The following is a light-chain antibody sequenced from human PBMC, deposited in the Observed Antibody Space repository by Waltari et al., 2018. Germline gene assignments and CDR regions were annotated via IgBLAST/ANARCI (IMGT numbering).Light chain of an antibody. CDR1: SSDVGGYNY. CDR3: SSYAGTYTGV. Sequence: QSALTQPRSVSESPGQSDTISCTGTSSDVGGYNYISWYQHHPGKAPKLIIYDVTKRPSGVPDRFSASKSGNTASLTISGLRAEDEADYYCSSYAGTYTGVFGGGTKLTVL. V-gene: IGLV2-11*01. CDR2: DVT. J-gene: IGLJ3*02.